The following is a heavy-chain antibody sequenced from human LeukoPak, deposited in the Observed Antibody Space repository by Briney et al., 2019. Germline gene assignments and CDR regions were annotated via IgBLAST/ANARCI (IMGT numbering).Heavy chain of an antibody. J-gene: IGHJ4*02. Sequence: PGGSLRLSCAASGFTFSSYGMHWVRQAPGKGLEWVAVISYDGSNKYYADSVKGRFTISRDNSKNTLYLQMNSLRAEDTAVYYCAKDLGPRAGTTYQSGPNLNDYWGQGTLVTVSS. CDR2: ISYDGSNK. CDR3: AKDLGPRAGTTYQSGPNLNDY. D-gene: IGHD1-7*01. V-gene: IGHV3-30*18. CDR1: GFTFSSYG.